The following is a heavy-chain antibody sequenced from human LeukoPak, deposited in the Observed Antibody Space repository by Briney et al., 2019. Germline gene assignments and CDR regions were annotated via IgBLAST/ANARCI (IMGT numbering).Heavy chain of an antibody. CDR1: GYTFTSYG. CDR2: ISAYNGNT. J-gene: IGHJ4*02. V-gene: IGHV1-18*01. Sequence: ASVKVSCKASGYTFTSYGISWVRQAPGQGLEWMGWISAYNGNTNYAQKFQERVTITRDMSTSTAYMELSSLRSEDTAVYYCARGGQWLRYTFDYWGQGTLVTVSS. CDR3: ARGGQWLRYTFDY. D-gene: IGHD5-12*01.